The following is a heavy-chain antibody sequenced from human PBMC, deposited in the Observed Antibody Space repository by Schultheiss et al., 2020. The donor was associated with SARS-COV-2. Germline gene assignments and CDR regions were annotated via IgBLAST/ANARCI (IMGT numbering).Heavy chain of an antibody. CDR1: GFTFSSYA. D-gene: IGHD2-21*02. Sequence: GGSLRLSCAASGFTFSSYAMSWVRQAPGKGLEWVSAISGSGGSTYYADSVKGRFTISRDNSKNTLYLQMNSLRAEDTAVYYCAKDQGGRVVTTAEYFQHWGQGTLVTVSS. J-gene: IGHJ1*01. CDR3: AKDQGGRVVTTAEYFQH. CDR2: ISGSGGST. V-gene: IGHV3-23*01.